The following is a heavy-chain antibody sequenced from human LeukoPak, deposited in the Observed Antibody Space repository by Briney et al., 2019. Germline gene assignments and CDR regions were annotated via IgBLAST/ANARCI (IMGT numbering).Heavy chain of an antibody. CDR3: VDSGYSFDY. J-gene: IGHJ4*02. V-gene: IGHV4-34*01. CDR1: GGSFSGYY. D-gene: IGHD5-12*01. Sequence: SETLPLTCAVYGGSFSGYYWSWIRQPPGKGLEWIGEINHSGSTNYNPSLKSRVTISVDTSKNQFSLKLSSVTAADTAVYYCVDSGYSFDYWGQGTLVTVSS. CDR2: INHSGST.